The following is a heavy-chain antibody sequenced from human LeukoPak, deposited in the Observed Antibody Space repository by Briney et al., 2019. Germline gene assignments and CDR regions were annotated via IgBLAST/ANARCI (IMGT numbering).Heavy chain of an antibody. D-gene: IGHD1/OR15-1a*01. Sequence: GGSLRLSCAASGVTVSNDYINWVLEAPGEGLERGSVIYSAGRTYYADSVRGRFTSSRGNSKNTLFLQMNSLRVEDTAVYYCAREEQGRFDYWGQGTLVTVSS. J-gene: IGHJ4*02. CDR2: IYSAGRT. V-gene: IGHV3-66*01. CDR1: GVTVSNDY. CDR3: AREEQGRFDY.